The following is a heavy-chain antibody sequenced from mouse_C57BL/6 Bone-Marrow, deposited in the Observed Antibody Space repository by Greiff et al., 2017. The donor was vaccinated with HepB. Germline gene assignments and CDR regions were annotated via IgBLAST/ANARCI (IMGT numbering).Heavy chain of an antibody. Sequence: EVKLVESGGGLVKPGGSLKLSCAASGFTFSSYAMSWVRQTPEKRLEWVATISDGGSYTYYPDNVKGRFTISRDNAKNSLYLQMSHLKSEDTAMYYRAIDNFGSRACFAYWGQGTLVTVSA. J-gene: IGHJ3*01. CDR1: GFTFSSYA. CDR2: ISDGGSYT. V-gene: IGHV5-4*01. CDR3: AIDNFGSRACFAY. D-gene: IGHD1-1*01.